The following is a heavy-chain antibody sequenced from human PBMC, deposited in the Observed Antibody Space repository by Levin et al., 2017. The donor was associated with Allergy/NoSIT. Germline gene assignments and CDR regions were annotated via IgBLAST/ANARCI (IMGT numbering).Heavy chain of an antibody. CDR1: GGSISSSSYY. J-gene: IGHJ4*02. CDR3: ARYRLSGYEKD. CDR2: IYYSGST. V-gene: IGHV4-39*01. D-gene: IGHD5-12*01. Sequence: PGGSLRLSCTVSGGSISSSSYYWGWIRQPPGKGLEWIGSIYYSGSTYYNPSLKSRVTISVDTSKNQFSLKLSSVTAADTAVYYCARYRLSGYEKDWGQGTLVTVSS.